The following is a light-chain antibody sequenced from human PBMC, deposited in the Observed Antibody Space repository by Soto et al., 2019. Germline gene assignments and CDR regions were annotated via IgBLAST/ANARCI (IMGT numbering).Light chain of an antibody. J-gene: IGLJ1*01. CDR1: SSDVGDYKY. CDR2: VNS. Sequence: QSALTQPASVSGSPGQSITISCTGTSSDVGDYKYVSWYQQHPDKAPKLIIFVNSNRPSGISNRFSASKSGNTAALTISGLQAEDEADYYCSSYTSSATPYVFGTGTKVTVL. CDR3: SSYTSSATPYV. V-gene: IGLV2-14*01.